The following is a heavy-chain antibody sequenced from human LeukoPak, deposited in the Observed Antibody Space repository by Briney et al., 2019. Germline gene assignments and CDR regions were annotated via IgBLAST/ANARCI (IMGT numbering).Heavy chain of an antibody. CDR3: ATDHGFHYGAYFDY. CDR1: GFTFNSFG. CDR2: ISYDGSNK. J-gene: IGHJ4*02. D-gene: IGHD4-17*01. Sequence: PGGSLRLSCAASGFTFNSFGMHWVRQAPGKGLEWVAVISYDGSNKYSADSVKGRFTISRDNSKNTLYLQMNSLRPEDTAVHYCATDHGFHYGAYFDYWGQGTLVTVSS. V-gene: IGHV3-30*03.